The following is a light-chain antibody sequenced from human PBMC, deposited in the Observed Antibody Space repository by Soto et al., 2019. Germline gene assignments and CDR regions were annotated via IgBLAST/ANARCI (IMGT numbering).Light chain of an antibody. J-gene: IGKJ1*01. CDR1: QTFSGSF. CDR2: GVS. V-gene: IGKV3-20*01. CDR3: QQYGSSSWT. Sequence: EIVLTRSPGTLSLSPGERATLSRRASQTFSGSFLAWYQPKPGQAPRLLIYGVSSRATGIPDRFSGSGSATDFTLTISRLEPEDFAVYYCQQYGSSSWTFGQGTKGDIK.